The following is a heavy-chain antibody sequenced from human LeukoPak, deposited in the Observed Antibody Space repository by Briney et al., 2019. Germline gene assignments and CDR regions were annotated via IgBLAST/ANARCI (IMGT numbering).Heavy chain of an antibody. D-gene: IGHD2-15*01. CDR2: INHSGST. V-gene: IGHV4-34*01. Sequence: KPSETLCLTCAVYGGSFSGYYWSWIRQPPGKGLEWIGEINHSGSTNYNPSLKRGVTISVDTSKKQFSLKLSSVTAADTAVYYCARGYSGGSFFDPWGQGTLVTVSS. CDR3: ARGYSGGSFFDP. J-gene: IGHJ5*02. CDR1: GGSFSGYY.